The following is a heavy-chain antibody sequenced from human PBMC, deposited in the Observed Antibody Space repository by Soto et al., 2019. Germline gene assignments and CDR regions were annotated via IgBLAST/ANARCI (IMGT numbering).Heavy chain of an antibody. V-gene: IGHV1-2*02. CDR1: GYTFTGYY. D-gene: IGHD4-17*01. CDR2: INPNSGGT. Sequence: ASVKVSCKASGYTFTGYYMHWVRQAPGQGLEWMGWINPNSGGTNYAQKFQGRVTMTRDTSISTAYMELSRLRSDDTAVCYCASSTVTTGAFDIWGQGTMVTVSS. J-gene: IGHJ3*02. CDR3: ASSTVTTGAFDI.